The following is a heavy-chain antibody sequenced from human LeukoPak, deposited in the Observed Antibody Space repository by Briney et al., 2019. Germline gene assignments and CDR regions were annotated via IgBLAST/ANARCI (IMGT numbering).Heavy chain of an antibody. D-gene: IGHD3-10*01. CDR2: IYTSGST. CDR1: GGSTSSGSYY. J-gene: IGHJ6*03. CDR3: AGPTMVRGVTSRYYYYYMDV. Sequence: PSETLSLTCTVSGGSTSSGSYYWSWIRQPAGKGLEWIGRIYTSGSTNYNPSLKSRVTISVDTSKNQFSLKLSSVTAADTAVYYCAGPTMVRGVTSRYYYYYMDVWGKGTTVTISS. V-gene: IGHV4-61*02.